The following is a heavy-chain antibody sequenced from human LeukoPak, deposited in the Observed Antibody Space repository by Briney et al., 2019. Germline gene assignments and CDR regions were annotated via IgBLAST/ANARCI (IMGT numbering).Heavy chain of an antibody. CDR2: IYYSGST. Sequence: PSETLSLTCTVSGDSISSYYWSWIRQPPGKGLDWIGYIYYSGSTNCNPSLKSRVTISVDTSKNQFSLKLSSVTAADTAVYFCARSERIIMILGGAFDVWGQGTMVTVSS. J-gene: IGHJ3*01. CDR1: GDSISSYY. D-gene: IGHD3-22*01. V-gene: IGHV4-59*08. CDR3: ARSERIIMILGGAFDV.